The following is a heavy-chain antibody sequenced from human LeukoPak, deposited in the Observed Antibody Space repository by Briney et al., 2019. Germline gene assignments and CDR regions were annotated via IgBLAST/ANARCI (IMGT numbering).Heavy chain of an antibody. CDR3: ARGSAYSDYYYYGMDV. D-gene: IGHD4-11*01. J-gene: IGHJ6*02. V-gene: IGHV3-30*03. Sequence: GGSLRLSCAASGFTFSTYGMHWVPQAPAKGLECLAVSSYDGSNRFHADSVKGRFTISRDNSKNTLYLQMNSLRPEDTADYYCARGSAYSDYYYYGMDVWGQGTTVTVS. CDR1: GFTFSTYG. CDR2: SSYDGSNR.